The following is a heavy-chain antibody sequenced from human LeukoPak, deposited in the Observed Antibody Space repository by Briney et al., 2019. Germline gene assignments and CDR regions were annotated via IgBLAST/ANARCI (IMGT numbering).Heavy chain of an antibody. D-gene: IGHD2-21*02. V-gene: IGHV3-48*04. CDR1: GFTLRSYT. J-gene: IGHJ4*02. Sequence: GGSLRLSCAASGFTLRSYTMNWIRQAPGKGLEWVSYISSSGSTIYYADSVKGRFTISRDNAKNSLYLQMNSLRAEDTAVYYCARASNCGGDCYFDYWGQGTLVTVSS. CDR2: ISSSGSTI. CDR3: ARASNCGGDCYFDY.